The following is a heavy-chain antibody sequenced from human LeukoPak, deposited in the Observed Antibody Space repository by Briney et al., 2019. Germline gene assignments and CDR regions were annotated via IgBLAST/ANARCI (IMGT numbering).Heavy chain of an antibody. CDR3: ARVLGYCSSTGCLDAFDI. J-gene: IGHJ3*02. V-gene: IGHV3-21*01. CDR1: GFTFSSYS. CDR2: ISSSSSYI. Sequence: GGSLRLSCAASGFTFSSYSMNWVRQAPGKGLEWVSSISSSSSYIYYADSVKGRFTISRDNAKNSLYLQMNSLRAEDTAVYYCARVLGYCSSTGCLDAFDIWGQGTMVTVSS. D-gene: IGHD2-2*01.